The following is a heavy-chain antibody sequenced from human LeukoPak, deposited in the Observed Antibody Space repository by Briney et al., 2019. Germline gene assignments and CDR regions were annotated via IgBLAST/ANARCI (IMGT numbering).Heavy chain of an antibody. CDR3: ATLVSTRYYFDY. J-gene: IGHJ4*02. CDR2: IYHSGTT. D-gene: IGHD5/OR15-5a*01. V-gene: IGHV4-38-2*02. Sequence: KASETLSLTCTVSDYSISSGYGYYWGWIRQPPGKGLEWIGNIYHSGTTYYNHFNSSLKTRVTISIDTTKNQFPLRLTSVTAADTAVYFCATLVSTRYYFDYWGQGTLVTVSS. CDR1: DYSISSGYGYY.